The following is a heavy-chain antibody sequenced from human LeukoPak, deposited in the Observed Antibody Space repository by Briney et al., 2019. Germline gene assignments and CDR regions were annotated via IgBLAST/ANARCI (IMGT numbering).Heavy chain of an antibody. CDR1: GFTFSSYS. Sequence: GGSLRLSCAASGFTFSSYSMNWVRQAPGKGLEWVSYISSSNSTIYYADSVKGRFTISRDNAKNSLYLQMNSLRAEDTAVYYCARAIAADSNAFDIWGQGTMVTVSS. CDR2: ISSSNSTI. J-gene: IGHJ3*02. V-gene: IGHV3-48*01. CDR3: ARAIAADSNAFDI. D-gene: IGHD6-13*01.